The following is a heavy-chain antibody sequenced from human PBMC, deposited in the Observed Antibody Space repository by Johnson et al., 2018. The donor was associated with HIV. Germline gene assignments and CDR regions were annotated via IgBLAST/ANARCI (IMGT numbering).Heavy chain of an antibody. J-gene: IGHJ3*01. D-gene: IGHD3-3*01. CDR3: ARPIFGVVSSPVDAFGV. CDR1: GFTFDDFG. CDR2: LSWDGGTT. Sequence: VQLVESGGRVVRPGGSLRLSCAASGFTFDDFGMSWVRQAPGKGLEWVSGLSWDGGTTFYEDAGKGRFTISRDNAKNSLYLQMNSLRAEDTALYYCARPIFGVVSSPVDAFGVWGQGTMVTVSS. V-gene: IGHV3-20*04.